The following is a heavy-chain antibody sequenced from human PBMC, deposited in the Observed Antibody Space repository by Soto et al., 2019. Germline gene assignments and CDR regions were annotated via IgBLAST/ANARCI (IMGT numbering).Heavy chain of an antibody. J-gene: IGHJ6*02. V-gene: IGHV4-59*01. CDR3: ARVHGGYYYYGMDV. CDR2: IYYSGST. CDR1: GGSISSYY. Sequence: SETLSLTCTVSGGSISSYYWSWIRQPPGKGLEWIGYIYYSGSTSYNPSLKSRVTISVDTPKNQFSLKLSSVTAADTAVYYCARVHGGYYYYGMDVWGQGTTVTVSS.